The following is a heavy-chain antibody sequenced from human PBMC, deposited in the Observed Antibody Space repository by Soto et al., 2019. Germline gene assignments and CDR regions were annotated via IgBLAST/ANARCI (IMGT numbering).Heavy chain of an antibody. V-gene: IGHV3-30-3*01. CDR3: ARSIRYCSSTTCANYYYGMDV. CDR2: ISYGGSNK. Sequence: GGSLRLSCAASGFTFSSYAMHWVRQAPGKGLEWVAVISYGGSNKYYADSVKGRFTISRDNSKNTLYLQMNSLRAEDTAVYYCARSIRYCSSTTCANYYYGMDVWGQGTTVTVSS. D-gene: IGHD2-2*01. J-gene: IGHJ6*02. CDR1: GFTFSSYA.